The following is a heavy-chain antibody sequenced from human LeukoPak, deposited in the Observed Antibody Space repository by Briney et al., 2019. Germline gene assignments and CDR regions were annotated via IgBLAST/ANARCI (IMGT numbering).Heavy chain of an antibody. Sequence: SVKDSCKASVGTFSIYAISWVRQAPGQGLEWMGGIIPIFGTANYAQKFQGRVTITADESTSTAYMELSSLRSEDTAVYYCANTAYYDSSGYLDYWGQGTLVTVSS. CDR1: VGTFSIYA. D-gene: IGHD3-22*01. V-gene: IGHV1-69*13. CDR3: ANTAYYDSSGYLDY. J-gene: IGHJ4*02. CDR2: IIPIFGTA.